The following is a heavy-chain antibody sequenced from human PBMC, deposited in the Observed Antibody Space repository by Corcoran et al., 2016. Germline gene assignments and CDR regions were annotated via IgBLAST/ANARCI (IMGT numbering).Heavy chain of an antibody. CDR3: ANAMANLFDY. Sequence: QVQLVESGGGVVQPGRSLRLSCAACGFTFSSYGMHWVRQARGKGLEWVAVISYDGSNKYYADSVKGRFTISRDNSKNTLYLQMNSLRAEDTAVYYCANAMANLFDYWGQGTVVTVSS. CDR2: ISYDGSNK. J-gene: IGHJ4*02. CDR1: GFTFSSYG. V-gene: IGHV3-30*18. D-gene: IGHD2-2*01.